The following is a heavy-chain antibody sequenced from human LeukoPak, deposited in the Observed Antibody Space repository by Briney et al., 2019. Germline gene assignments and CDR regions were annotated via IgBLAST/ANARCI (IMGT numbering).Heavy chain of an antibody. CDR1: GGSFSGYY. J-gene: IGHJ5*02. D-gene: IGHD2-15*01. Sequence: SETLSLTCAVYGGSFSGYYWSWIRQPPGKGLEWIGEINHSGSTYYNPSLKSRVTISVDTSKNQFSLKLSSVTAADTAVYYCARDPCSGGSCHGRWFDPWGQGTLVTVSS. CDR3: ARDPCSGGSCHGRWFDP. CDR2: INHSGST. V-gene: IGHV4-34*01.